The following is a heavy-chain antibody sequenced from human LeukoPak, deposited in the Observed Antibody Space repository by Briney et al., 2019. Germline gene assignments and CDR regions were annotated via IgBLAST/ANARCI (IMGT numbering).Heavy chain of an antibody. CDR3: ARAPSRNSGYDLYYYYYGMDV. D-gene: IGHD5-12*01. Sequence: GGSLRLSCAASGFTFSSYWMSWVRQAPGKGLEWVANIKQDGSEKYYVDSVEGRFTISRDNAKNSLHLQMNSLRAEDTAVYYCARAPSRNSGYDLYYYYYGMDVWGQGTTVTVSS. V-gene: IGHV3-7*01. J-gene: IGHJ6*02. CDR2: IKQDGSEK. CDR1: GFTFSSYW.